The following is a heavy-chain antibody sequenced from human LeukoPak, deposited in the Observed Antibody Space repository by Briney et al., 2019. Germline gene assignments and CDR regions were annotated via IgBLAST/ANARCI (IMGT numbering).Heavy chain of an antibody. CDR3: AKDLMYSSSSGAFDI. CDR2: ISGSGGST. Sequence: GGSLRLSCAASGFTFSSYAMSWVRQAPGKGLEWVSAISGSGGSTYYADSVKGRFTISRDNAKKSLYLQMNSLRVEDVALYYCAKDLMYSSSSGAFDIWGQGTMVTVSS. J-gene: IGHJ3*02. V-gene: IGHV3-23*01. D-gene: IGHD6-6*01. CDR1: GFTFSSYA.